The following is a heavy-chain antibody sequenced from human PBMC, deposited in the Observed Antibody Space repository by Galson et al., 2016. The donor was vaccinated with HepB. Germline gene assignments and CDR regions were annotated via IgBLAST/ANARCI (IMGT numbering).Heavy chain of an antibody. V-gene: IGHV1-46*01. CDR2: INPSDSTT. Sequence: SVKVSCKAYGFLFTTYYMHWVRQAPGQGLEWMGVINPSDSTTTYAQRFQGRLTMTRDTSTSTVYMELSSLTSEDTAVYYCAKKYDFWSGYSALDLWGQGTTVAVSS. CDR3: AKKYDFWSGYSALDL. CDR1: GFLFTTYY. J-gene: IGHJ3*01. D-gene: IGHD3-3*01.